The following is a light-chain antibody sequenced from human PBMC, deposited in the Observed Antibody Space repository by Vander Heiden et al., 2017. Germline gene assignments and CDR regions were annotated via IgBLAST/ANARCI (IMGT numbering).Light chain of an antibody. CDR3: CSYAGSSTFV. V-gene: IGLV2-23*02. J-gene: IGLJ2*01. Sequence: QSALPQPASVSGSPGQSLTISCTGTRSDVGSYNLGAWSQQHPGKGPKLMIYEVSKRPSGVSNRFSGSKAGNTASLTISGLQAEDEADYYCCSYAGSSTFVFGGGTKLTVL. CDR2: EVS. CDR1: RSDVGSYNL.